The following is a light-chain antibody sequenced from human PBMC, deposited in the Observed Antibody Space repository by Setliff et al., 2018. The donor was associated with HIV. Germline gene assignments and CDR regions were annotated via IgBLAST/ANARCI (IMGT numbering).Light chain of an antibody. J-gene: IGLJ1*01. CDR3: TSYAGSNNLGV. V-gene: IGLV2-8*01. Sequence: QSALTQPPSASGSPGQSVTISCTGTSSDVGGYNYVSCYQQHPGKAPKLVIYEVSKRPSVVPDRFSGSKSGNTASLTVSGLQAEDEADYYFTSYAGSNNLGVFGTGTKVTVL. CDR1: SSDVGGYNY. CDR2: EVS.